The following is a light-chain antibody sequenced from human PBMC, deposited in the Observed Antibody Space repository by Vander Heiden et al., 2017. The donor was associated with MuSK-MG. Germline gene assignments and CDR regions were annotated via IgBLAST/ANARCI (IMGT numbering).Light chain of an antibody. J-gene: IGKJ4*01. V-gene: IGKV1-5*03. Sequence: DIKMTQSPSTLSASVGDRVTITCRASQSITTWLAWYQQKPGKAPNLLIYKASSLESGVPLRFSGSGAGTEFTLTISRLQPDDSAIYYCQHENSIPITFGRGTKVEI. CDR1: QSITTW. CDR2: KAS. CDR3: QHENSIPIT.